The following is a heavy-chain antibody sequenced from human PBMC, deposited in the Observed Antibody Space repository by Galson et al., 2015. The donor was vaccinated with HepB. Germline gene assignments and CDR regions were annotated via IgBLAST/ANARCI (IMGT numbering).Heavy chain of an antibody. D-gene: IGHD6-6*01. J-gene: IGHJ4*02. CDR1: GYTFTSYG. CDR3: ARGIAARPFDY. Sequence: SVKVSCKASGYTFTSYGITWVRQAPGHGLEWMGWISAYNGNTKYAQKLQGRVTMTTDTSTSTAYMELRSLRSDDTAVYYCARGIAARPFDYWGQGTLVTVSS. CDR2: ISAYNGNT. V-gene: IGHV1-18*01.